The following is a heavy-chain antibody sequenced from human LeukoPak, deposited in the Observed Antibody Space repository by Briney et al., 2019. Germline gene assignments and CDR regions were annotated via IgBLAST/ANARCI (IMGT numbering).Heavy chain of an antibody. Sequence: SETLSLTCAVYGGSFSSYYWSWIRQPPGKGLEWIGEINHSGSTNYNPSLKSRVTISVDTSKNQFSLKLSSVTAADTAVYYCARGRYYDFWSGYYTTNPYYYGMDVWGQGTTVTVSS. D-gene: IGHD3-3*01. J-gene: IGHJ6*02. CDR1: GGSFSSYY. CDR3: ARGRYYDFWSGYYTTNPYYYGMDV. V-gene: IGHV4-34*01. CDR2: INHSGST.